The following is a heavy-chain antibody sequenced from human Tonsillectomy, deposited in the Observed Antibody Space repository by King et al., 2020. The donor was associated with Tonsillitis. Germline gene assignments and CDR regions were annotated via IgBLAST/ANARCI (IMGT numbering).Heavy chain of an antibody. Sequence: QLQESGPGLVKPSETLSLTCTVSGGSISSSSYYWGWIRQPPGKGLEWIASIYYSGSTYSNPSLKSRVIISVDTSKSQFSLKLSSVTAADTAVYYCARLRPCSSSSLWGQGTLVTVSS. V-gene: IGHV4-39*01. CDR3: ARLRPCSSSSL. CDR2: IYYSGST. J-gene: IGHJ4*02. D-gene: IGHD6-6*01. CDR1: GGSISSSSYY.